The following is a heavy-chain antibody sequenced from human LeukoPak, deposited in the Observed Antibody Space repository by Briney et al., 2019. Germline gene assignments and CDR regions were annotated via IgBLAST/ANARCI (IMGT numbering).Heavy chain of an antibody. D-gene: IGHD1-26*01. Sequence: GGSLRLSCAASGFTFSSYAMSWVRQAPGKGLERVSAISGSGSSTYYADSVKGRFTISRDNSKNTLYLQMNSLRAEDTAVYYCAKDKGWGYSAYDCYGMDVWGQGTTVTVSS. CDR3: AKDKGWGYSAYDCYGMDV. J-gene: IGHJ6*02. CDR1: GFTFSSYA. V-gene: IGHV3-23*01. CDR2: ISGSGSST.